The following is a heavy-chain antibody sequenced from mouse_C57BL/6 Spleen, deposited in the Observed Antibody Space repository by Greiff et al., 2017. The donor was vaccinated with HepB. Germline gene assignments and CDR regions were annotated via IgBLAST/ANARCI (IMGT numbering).Heavy chain of an antibody. J-gene: IGHJ4*01. Sequence: QVQLKQPGAELVKPGASVKLSCKASGYTFTSYWMQWVKQRPGQGLEWIGEIDPSDSYTNYNQKFKGKATLTVDTSSSTAYMQLSSLTSEDSAVYYCARSRWLLRLYYAMDYWGQGTSVTVSS. D-gene: IGHD2-3*01. V-gene: IGHV1-50*01. CDR2: IDPSDSYT. CDR1: GYTFTSYW. CDR3: ARSRWLLRLYYAMDY.